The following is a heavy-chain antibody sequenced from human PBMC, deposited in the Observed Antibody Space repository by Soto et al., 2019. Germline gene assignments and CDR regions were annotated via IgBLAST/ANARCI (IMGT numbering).Heavy chain of an antibody. Sequence: EVQLLESGGGLVQPGGSLRLSCAASGFTFSSYAMSWVRQAPGKGLEWVSAISGSGGSTYYADSVKGRFTISRDNSKNKLYLQMNSLRAEDTAVYYCAKDATYSDILTGYYPSDYWGQGTLVTVSS. CDR3: AKDATYSDILTGYYPSDY. J-gene: IGHJ4*02. D-gene: IGHD3-9*01. V-gene: IGHV3-23*01. CDR2: ISGSGGST. CDR1: GFTFSSYA.